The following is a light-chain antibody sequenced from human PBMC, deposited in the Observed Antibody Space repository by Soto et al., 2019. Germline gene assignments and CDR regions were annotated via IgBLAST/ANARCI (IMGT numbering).Light chain of an antibody. J-gene: IGKJ5*01. CDR3: QQRSNWPPIT. CDR2: ESS. CDR1: QNVANY. V-gene: IGKV3-11*01. Sequence: EVVLTQSPATLSLSPGERSTLACSACQNVANYLDWYQQKPGQAPRLLIYESSNRATGIAARFSGSGSETDFTLTISSLEPEDSAVYYCQQRSNWPPITFGQGTRLKIK.